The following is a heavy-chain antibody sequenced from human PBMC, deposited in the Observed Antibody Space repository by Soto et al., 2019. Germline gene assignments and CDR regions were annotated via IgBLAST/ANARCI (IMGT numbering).Heavy chain of an antibody. CDR1: GFTFSSYA. V-gene: IGHV3-7*03. Sequence: PGGSLRLSCAASGFTFSSYAMSWVRQAPGKGLEWVANIQQDGSEKYYVDSVKGRFTMSKDNVKNSLYLQMNSLGAEDTAVYYCARVRYGGYSYYFDYWGQGALVTVSS. CDR3: ARVRYGGYSYYFDY. J-gene: IGHJ4*02. CDR2: IQQDGSEK. D-gene: IGHD4-17*01.